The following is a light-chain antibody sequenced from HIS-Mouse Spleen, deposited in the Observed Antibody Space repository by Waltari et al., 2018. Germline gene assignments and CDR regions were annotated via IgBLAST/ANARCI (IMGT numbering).Light chain of an antibody. J-gene: IGLJ2*01. CDR3: QAWDSSTAVV. V-gene: IGLV3-1*01. CDR1: KLGDKY. CDR2: QDS. Sequence: SYELTQPPSVSVSPGQTASITCPGDKLGDKYACWYQQKPRQPPVLVIYQDSKRPSGIPERFSGSNSGNTATLTISGTQAMDEADYYCQAWDSSTAVVFGGGTKLTVL.